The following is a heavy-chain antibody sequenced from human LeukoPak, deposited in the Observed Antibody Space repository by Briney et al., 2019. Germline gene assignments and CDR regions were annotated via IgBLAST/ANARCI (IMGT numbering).Heavy chain of an antibody. Sequence: SETLSLTCAVYGGSFSGYYWSWIRQPAGKGLEWIGRIYTSGSTNYNPSLKSRVTMSVDTSKNQFSLKLSSVTAADTAVYYCARGKVGATKGYYYYYYTDVWGKGTTVTISS. V-gene: IGHV4-59*10. D-gene: IGHD1-26*01. CDR2: IYTSGST. CDR3: ARGKVGATKGYYYYYYTDV. J-gene: IGHJ6*03. CDR1: GGSFSGYY.